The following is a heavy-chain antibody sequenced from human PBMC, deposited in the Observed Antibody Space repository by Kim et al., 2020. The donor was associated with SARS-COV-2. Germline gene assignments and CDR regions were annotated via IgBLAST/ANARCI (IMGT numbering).Heavy chain of an antibody. V-gene: IGHV3-64D*09. D-gene: IGHD6-13*01. Sequence: YADAVKGRFTISRDNSKNTLYLQMSSLRAEDTAVYYCVKDEGSWPYYFDYWGQGTLVTVSS. CDR3: VKDEGSWPYYFDY. J-gene: IGHJ4*02.